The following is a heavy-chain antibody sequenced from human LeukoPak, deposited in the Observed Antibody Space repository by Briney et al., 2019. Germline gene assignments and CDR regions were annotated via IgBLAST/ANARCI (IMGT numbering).Heavy chain of an antibody. CDR2: IYYSGST. CDR3: ARANSIQLWLLTNY. J-gene: IGHJ4*02. CDR1: GGSISSGDYY. Sequence: PSETLSLTCTVSGGSISSGDYYWSWIRQPPGKGLEWIGYIYYSGSTYYNPSLKSRVTISVDTSKNQFSLKLSSVTAADTAVYYCARANSIQLWLLTNYWGQGTLVTVSS. V-gene: IGHV4-30-4*01. D-gene: IGHD5-18*01.